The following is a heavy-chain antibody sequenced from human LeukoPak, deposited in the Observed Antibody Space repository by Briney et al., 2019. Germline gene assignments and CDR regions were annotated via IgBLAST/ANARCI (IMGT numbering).Heavy chain of an antibody. Sequence: PSETLSLTCAVSGGSISSGGYSWSWIRQPPGKGLEWIGYIYHSGSTYYNPSLKSRVTISVDRSKNQFSLKLNSVTAADTAVYYCARGGGGSSTVTTYWFDPWGQGALVTVSS. CDR1: GGSISSGGYS. D-gene: IGHD4-17*01. CDR3: ARGGGGSSTVTTYWFDP. CDR2: IYHSGST. V-gene: IGHV4-30-2*01. J-gene: IGHJ5*02.